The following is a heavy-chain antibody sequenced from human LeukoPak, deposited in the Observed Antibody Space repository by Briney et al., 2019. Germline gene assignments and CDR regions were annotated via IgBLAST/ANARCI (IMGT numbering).Heavy chain of an antibody. D-gene: IGHD1-26*01. CDR1: GYTFTSYY. CDR2: INPSGGTT. Sequence: ASVKVSCKASGYTFTSYYMHWVRQAPGQGLEWMGVINPSGGTTSYAQKFQGRVTMTRDTSTSTVYMELSSLGSEDTAVYYCARDSGSGNNDYWGQGTLVTVSS. J-gene: IGHJ4*02. V-gene: IGHV1-46*01. CDR3: ARDSGSGNNDY.